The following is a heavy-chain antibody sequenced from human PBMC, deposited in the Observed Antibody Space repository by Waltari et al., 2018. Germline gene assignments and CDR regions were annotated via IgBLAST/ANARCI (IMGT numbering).Heavy chain of an antibody. J-gene: IGHJ3*01. CDR1: GCGFRTYT. D-gene: IGHD3-10*01. CDR3: SRVRGSRTDAFDV. Sequence: EVHLVESGGGLVKPGGSLRLSCAASGCGFRTYTMNWVRQAPGKGLEWVSSISSSSTYIHYADSVKGRFTISRDNAKSSLHLQMNSLRVEDTALYYCSRVRGSRTDAFDVWGQGTMVTVSS. V-gene: IGHV3-21*06. CDR2: ISSSSTYI.